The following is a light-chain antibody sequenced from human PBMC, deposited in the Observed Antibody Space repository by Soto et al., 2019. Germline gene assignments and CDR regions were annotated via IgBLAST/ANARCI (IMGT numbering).Light chain of an antibody. Sequence: EIVMTQSPGTLSSSPGERATLSCRASQSIDNRYFACYQHKPGQAPRLLIYPTSSRATGIPVRFGSSGSGTEFTLTINRLEREDFAVYYYQQYFASSWTFGQGTKVDIQ. J-gene: IGKJ1*01. CDR3: QQYFASSWT. V-gene: IGKV3-20*01. CDR1: QSIDNRY. CDR2: PTS.